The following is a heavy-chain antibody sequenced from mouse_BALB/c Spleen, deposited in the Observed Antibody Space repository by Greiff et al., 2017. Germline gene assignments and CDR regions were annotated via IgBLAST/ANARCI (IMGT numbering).Heavy chain of an antibody. CDR2: ISYDGSN. Sequence: EVKLMESGPGLVKPSQSLSLTCSVTGYSITSGYYWNWIRQFPGNKLEWMGYISYDGSNNYNPSLKNRISITRDTSKNQFFLKLNSVTTEDTATYYCAIYRYNAMDYWGQGTSVTVSS. V-gene: IGHV3-6*02. CDR3: AIYRYNAMDY. D-gene: IGHD2-14*01. CDR1: GYSITSGYY. J-gene: IGHJ4*01.